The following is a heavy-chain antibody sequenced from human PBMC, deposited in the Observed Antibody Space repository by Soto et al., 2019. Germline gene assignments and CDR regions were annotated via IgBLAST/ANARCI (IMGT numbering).Heavy chain of an antibody. CDR1: GCTFSSYA. D-gene: IGHD6-6*01. J-gene: IGHJ4*02. CDR2: ISGSGGNT. V-gene: IGHV3-23*01. CDR3: AKEGVLDQLVHLDY. Sequence: EVQLLESGGDLVQPGGSLRLSCAAYGCTFSSYAMNWVRQAPGKGLEWVSAISGSGGNTYYADSVKGRFTISRGNSKNTLYLRMNSLRAEDTAVYYCAKEGVLDQLVHLDYWGQGTLVTDSS.